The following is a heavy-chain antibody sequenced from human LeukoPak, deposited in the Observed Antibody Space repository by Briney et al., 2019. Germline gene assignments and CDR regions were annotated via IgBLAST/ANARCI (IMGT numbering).Heavy chain of an antibody. J-gene: IGHJ6*03. CDR1: GGSLSSSRYY. CDR2: IYYSGST. Sequence: SETLSLTCTLSGGSLSSSRYYWGWIRQPPGKGLEWLGYIYYSGSTHYNPSLKSRATIAADTSKNQFSLKLSSVTAADTAVYYWARSSEGRYYYDSSGYSYYYYYMDVWGKGTTVTISS. V-gene: IGHV4-61*01. D-gene: IGHD3-22*01. CDR3: ARSSEGRYYYDSSGYSYYYYYMDV.